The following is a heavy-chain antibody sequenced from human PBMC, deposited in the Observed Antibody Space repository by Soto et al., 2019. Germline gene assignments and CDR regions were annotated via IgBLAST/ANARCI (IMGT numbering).Heavy chain of an antibody. D-gene: IGHD1-7*01. J-gene: IGHJ4*02. CDR3: ARHNTRGELRLDY. CDR1: GGSISTYY. V-gene: IGHV4-59*08. CDR2: IYYSGST. Sequence: SETLSLTCTFSGGSISTYYWSWIRQPPGKGLEWIGYIYYSGSTNYNPSLKSRVTISADTSKNQFSLKLNSMTAADTAVYYCARHNTRGELRLDYWGQGTLVTVSS.